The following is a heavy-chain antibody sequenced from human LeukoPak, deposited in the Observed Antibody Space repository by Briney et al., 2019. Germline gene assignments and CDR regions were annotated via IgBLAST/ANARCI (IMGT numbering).Heavy chain of an antibody. Sequence: ASVKVSCKASGYTFTGYAIHWVRQAPGQRLEWMGWINVVYGNKKYSQNFQDRVTITTDTSASAAYLEVSSLRSEDTAIYYCARGVGTMNLDFWGQGTLVTVSS. D-gene: IGHD3-22*01. J-gene: IGHJ4*02. CDR3: ARGVGTMNLDF. CDR2: INVVYGNK. CDR1: GYTFTGYA. V-gene: IGHV1-3*01.